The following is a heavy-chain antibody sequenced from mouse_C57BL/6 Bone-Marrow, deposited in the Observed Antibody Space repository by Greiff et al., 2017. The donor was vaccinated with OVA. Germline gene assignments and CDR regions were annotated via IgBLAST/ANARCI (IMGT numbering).Heavy chain of an antibody. Sequence: VKLQQPGAELVMPGASVKLSCKASGYTFTSYWMHWVKQRPGQGLEWIGELDPSDSYTNYNQKFKGKSTWTVDKSSSTAYMQLSSLTSEDSAVYYCARERSFYYGSSYWYFDVWGTGTTVTVSS. CDR3: ARERSFYYGSSYWYFDV. J-gene: IGHJ1*03. CDR1: GYTFTSYW. D-gene: IGHD1-1*01. V-gene: IGHV1-69*01. CDR2: LDPSDSYT.